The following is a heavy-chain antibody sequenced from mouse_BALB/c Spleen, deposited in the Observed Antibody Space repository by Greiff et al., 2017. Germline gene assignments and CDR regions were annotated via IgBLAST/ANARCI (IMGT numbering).Heavy chain of an antibody. CDR1: GFSLSTSGMG. V-gene: IGHV8-8*01. Sequence: QVQLKESGPGILKPSQTLSLTCSFSGFSLSTSGMGVGWIRQPSGQGLEWLAHIWWDDDKYYNPSLKCQLTISKDTSRNQVFLKITSVDTADTATYYCARSVKYGNHFDYWGQGTTLTVSS. CDR2: IWWDDDK. CDR3: ARSVKYGNHFDY. J-gene: IGHJ2*01. D-gene: IGHD2-10*02.